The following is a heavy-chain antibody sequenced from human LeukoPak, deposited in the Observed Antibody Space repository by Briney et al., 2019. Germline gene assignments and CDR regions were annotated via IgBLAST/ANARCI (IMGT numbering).Heavy chain of an antibody. J-gene: IGHJ6*03. CDR2: ISSSGSTI. D-gene: IGHD2-15*01. Sequence: PGGSLRLSCAASGFTFSSYEMNWVRQAPGKGLEWVSYISSSGSTIYYADSVKGRFTISRDNSKNTLYLQMNSLRAEDTAVYYCAKCGRSLGYCSGGSCQDYYMDVWGKGTTVTVSS. V-gene: IGHV3-48*03. CDR3: AKCGRSLGYCSGGSCQDYYMDV. CDR1: GFTFSSYE.